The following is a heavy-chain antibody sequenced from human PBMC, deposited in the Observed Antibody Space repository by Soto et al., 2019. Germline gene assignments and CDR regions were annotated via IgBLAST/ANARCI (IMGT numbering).Heavy chain of an antibody. V-gene: IGHV1-58*01. D-gene: IGHD6-13*01. J-gene: IGHJ6*02. CDR2: IVVGSGNT. CDR3: AAGVYYYYGMDV. Sequence: SVKVSCKASGFTFTSSAVQWVRQARGQRLEWIGWIVVGSGNTNYTQRFQERVTITRDMSTSTAYMELSSLRSEDTAVYYCAAGVYYYYGMDVWGQGTTVTVSS. CDR1: GFTFTSSA.